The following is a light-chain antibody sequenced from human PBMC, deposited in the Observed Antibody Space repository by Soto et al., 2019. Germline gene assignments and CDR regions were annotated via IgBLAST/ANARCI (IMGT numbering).Light chain of an antibody. J-gene: IGKJ4*01. CDR1: QSVSSN. Sequence: EIVMTQSTGTLSVSQGERATLSCRASQSVSSNLAWYQQKPGQAPRLLIYGASTRATGIPARFSGSGSGTEFTLTISSLQSEDFAVYYCQQYNKWPLTFGGGKKVEIK. CDR3: QQYNKWPLT. V-gene: IGKV3D-15*01. CDR2: GAS.